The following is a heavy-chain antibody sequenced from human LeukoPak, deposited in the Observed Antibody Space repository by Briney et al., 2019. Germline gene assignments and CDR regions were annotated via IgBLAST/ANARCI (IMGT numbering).Heavy chain of an antibody. CDR3: ARVRDGYNYLYALDY. J-gene: IGHJ4*02. D-gene: IGHD5-24*01. CDR1: GGSISSYY. V-gene: IGHV4-59*01. Sequence: SETLSLTCTVSGGSISSYYWSWIRQPPGKGLEWIGFIYYSGSTNYNPSLKSRVTISVDTSKNQFFLNLRSVTAADTAVYYCARVRDGYNYLYALDYWGQGTLVTVSS. CDR2: IYYSGST.